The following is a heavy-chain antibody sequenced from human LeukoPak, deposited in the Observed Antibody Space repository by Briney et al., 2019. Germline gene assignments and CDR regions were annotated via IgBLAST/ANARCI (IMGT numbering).Heavy chain of an antibody. Sequence: GESLKISCKGSGYSFNTYWIGWVRQMPGKGLEWMGIINPGDSDTRHSPSFQGQVSISADKSITTAYLQWSSLKASDTAMYYCASTYNGNPHWPYWGQGTLVTVSS. J-gene: IGHJ4*02. V-gene: IGHV5-51*01. D-gene: IGHD4-23*01. CDR3: ASTYNGNPHWPY. CDR2: INPGDSDT. CDR1: GYSFNTYW.